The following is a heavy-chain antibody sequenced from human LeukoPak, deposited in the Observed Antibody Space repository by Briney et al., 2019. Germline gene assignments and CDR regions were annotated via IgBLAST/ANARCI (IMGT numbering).Heavy chain of an antibody. CDR1: GFTVSSNY. Sequence: LRLSCAASGFTVSSNYMSWIRQPPGKGLEWIAYIYYSGSTYYNPSLKSRVTISVDTSKNQFSLKLSSVTAADTAVYYCAQSGVYWGQGTLVTVSS. J-gene: IGHJ4*02. CDR2: IYYSGST. CDR3: AQSGVY. V-gene: IGHV4-30-4*01. D-gene: IGHD2-8*01.